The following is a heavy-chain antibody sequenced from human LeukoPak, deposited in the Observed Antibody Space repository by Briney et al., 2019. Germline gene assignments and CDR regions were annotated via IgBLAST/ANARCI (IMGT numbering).Heavy chain of an antibody. Sequence: PSETLSLTCTVSGGSISSYYWSWIRQPPGKGLEWIGYIYYSGSTNYNPSLKSRVTISADTSKNQFSLKLSSVTAADTAVYYCARHTYYYGSGSYYFDAFDIWGQGTMVTVSS. D-gene: IGHD3-10*01. CDR3: ARHTYYYGSGSYYFDAFDI. CDR1: GGSISSYY. J-gene: IGHJ3*02. CDR2: IYYSGST. V-gene: IGHV4-59*08.